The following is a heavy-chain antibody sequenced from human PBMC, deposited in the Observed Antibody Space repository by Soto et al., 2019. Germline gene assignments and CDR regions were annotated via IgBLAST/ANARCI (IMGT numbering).Heavy chain of an antibody. J-gene: IGHJ4*01. V-gene: IGHV3-48*04. CDR3: ATDLNWPNY. D-gene: IGHD1-20*01. CDR1: GFIFSAYS. CDR2: ISSRTNTI. Sequence: PGGSLRLSCAASGFIFSAYSMNWVRQAPGKGLEWVSYISSRTNTIYYADSVKGRFTISRDNTKNSLYLHMNSLRAEDTAVYYCATDLNWPNYWGHGTLVTVSS.